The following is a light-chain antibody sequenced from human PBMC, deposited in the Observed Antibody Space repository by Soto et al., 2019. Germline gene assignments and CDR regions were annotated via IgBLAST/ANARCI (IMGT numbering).Light chain of an antibody. Sequence: EIVLTQSPGTLYLSQGERATLSCRASQSVSSGYLAWYQQKPGQSPRLLIYAASSRATGIPDRFSGSGSGTDFTLTISRLEPEDFAVYYCQQYGSLSWTFGQGTKVEIK. CDR2: AAS. CDR1: QSVSSGY. J-gene: IGKJ1*01. V-gene: IGKV3-20*01. CDR3: QQYGSLSWT.